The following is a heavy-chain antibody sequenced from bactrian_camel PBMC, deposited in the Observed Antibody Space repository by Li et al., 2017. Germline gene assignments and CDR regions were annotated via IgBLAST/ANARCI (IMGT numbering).Heavy chain of an antibody. D-gene: IGHD7*01. J-gene: IGHJ4*01. V-gene: IGHV3S40*01. CDR1: EFTFSSYG. CDR3: AAECAPDEAGGLRY. CDR2: ISSGGGSA. Sequence: DVQLVESGGGSVQAGGSLKLSCIGSEFTFSSYGMSWVRQAPGKGLEWVSVISSGGGSAFYADSVKGRFTFSQDNAQKTLYLQMDSLKPEDTAMYYCAAECAPDEAGGLRYWGQGTQVTVS.